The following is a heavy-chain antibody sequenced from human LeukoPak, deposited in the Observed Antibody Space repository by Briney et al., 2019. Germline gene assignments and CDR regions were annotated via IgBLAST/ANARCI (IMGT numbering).Heavy chain of an antibody. CDR1: GGSISSGGYY. V-gene: IGHV4-30-2*01. D-gene: IGHD6-19*01. J-gene: IGHJ4*02. Sequence: SETLSLTCTVSGGSISSGGYYWSWIRQPPGKGLEWIGYIYHSGSTYYNPSLKSRVTISVDRSKNQFSLKLSSVTAADTAVYYCARARWLAPFDYWGQGTLVTVSS. CDR2: IYHSGST. CDR3: ARARWLAPFDY.